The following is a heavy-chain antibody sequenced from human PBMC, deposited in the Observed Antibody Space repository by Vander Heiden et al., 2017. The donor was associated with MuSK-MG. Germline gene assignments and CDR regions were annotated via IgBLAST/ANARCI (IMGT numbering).Heavy chain of an antibody. D-gene: IGHD3-10*01. CDR3: AIGSNRIYRAFDY. CDR2: IIPIFATA. Sequence: QVQLVQSGAEVKKPGSSVTVSCKASGGTFCSYAISWVRQAPGQGIEWMGGIIPIFATANYEQKVQGRVTITADASTSTAYMELSRMRSEDTAVYYFAIGSNRIYRAFDYWGQGTMVTVSS. V-gene: IGHV1-69*01. J-gene: IGHJ4*02. CDR1: GGTFCSYA.